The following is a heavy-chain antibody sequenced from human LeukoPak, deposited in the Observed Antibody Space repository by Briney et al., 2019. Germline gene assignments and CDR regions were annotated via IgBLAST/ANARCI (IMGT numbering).Heavy chain of an antibody. V-gene: IGHV3-23*01. CDR3: ARDSSGWIRYFDY. CDR2: ISGSGGST. CDR1: GFTFSSYA. D-gene: IGHD6-19*01. J-gene: IGHJ4*02. Sequence: GGSLRLSCAASGFTFSSYAMSWVRQAPGKGLEWVSAISGSGGSTYYADSVKGRFTISRDNSKNTLYLQMNSLRAEDTAVYYCARDSSGWIRYFDYWGQGTLVTVSS.